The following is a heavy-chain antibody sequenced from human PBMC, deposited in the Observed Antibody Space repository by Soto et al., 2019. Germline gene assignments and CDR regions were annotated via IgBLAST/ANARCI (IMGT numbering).Heavy chain of an antibody. CDR3: ARETAHRITIFGVALYYYGMDV. D-gene: IGHD3-3*01. CDR2: IKQDGSEK. Sequence: GGSLRLSCAASGFTFSSYWMSWVRQAPGKGLEWVANIKQDGSEKYYVDSVKGRFTISRDNAKNSLYLQMNSLRAEDTAVYYCARETAHRITIFGVALYYYGMDVWGQGTTVTVSS. CDR1: GFTFSSYW. V-gene: IGHV3-7*05. J-gene: IGHJ6*02.